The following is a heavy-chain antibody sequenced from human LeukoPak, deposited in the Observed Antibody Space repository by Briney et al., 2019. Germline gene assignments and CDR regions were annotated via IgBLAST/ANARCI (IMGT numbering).Heavy chain of an antibody. CDR1: GFTFSSYG. D-gene: IGHD2-15*01. J-gene: IGHJ6*02. CDR3: ARDLTYCSGGSCYSGPNYYYGVDV. CDR2: ISYDGSNK. V-gene: IGHV3-30*19. Sequence: GGSLRLSCAASGFTFSSYGMHWVRQAPGKGLEWVAVISYDGSNKYYADSVKGRFTISRDNSKNTLYLQMNSLRAEDTAVYYCARDLTYCSGGSCYSGPNYYYGVDVWGQGTTVTVSS.